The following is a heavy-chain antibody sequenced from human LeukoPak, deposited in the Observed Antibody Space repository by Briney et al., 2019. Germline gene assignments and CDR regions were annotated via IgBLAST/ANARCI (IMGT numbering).Heavy chain of an antibody. D-gene: IGHD4-23*01. V-gene: IGHV4-4*07. J-gene: IGHJ4*02. CDR2: IQTSGST. CDR3: AGDHQDYGANSALWY. CDR1: GVSISRYY. Sequence: PSETLSLTCTVSGVSISRYYWSWIRQPAGKGLGWIGRIQTSGSTNYNPSLKSRIIMSVDTSKNQFSLKLTSVTAADTAVYYCAGDHQDYGANSALWYWGQGTLVTVSS.